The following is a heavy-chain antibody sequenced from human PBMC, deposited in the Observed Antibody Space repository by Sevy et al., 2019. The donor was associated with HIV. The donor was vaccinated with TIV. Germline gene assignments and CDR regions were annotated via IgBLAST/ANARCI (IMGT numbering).Heavy chain of an antibody. D-gene: IGHD2-15*01. Sequence: GGSLRLSCAASGFTFSSYWMHWVRQAPGERPVWVSRIKGDGKTTTYADSVKGRFTISRDNGKNTVYLQMDSLRAEDTAVYDCARSTDISIGFSFDSWGQGTLVTVSS. CDR3: ARSTDISIGFSFDS. V-gene: IGHV3-74*03. CDR1: GFTFSSYW. J-gene: IGHJ4*02. CDR2: IKGDGKTT.